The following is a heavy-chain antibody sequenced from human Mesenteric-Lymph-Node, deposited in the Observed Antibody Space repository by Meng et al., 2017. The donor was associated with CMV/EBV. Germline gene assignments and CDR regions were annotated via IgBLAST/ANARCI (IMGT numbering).Heavy chain of an antibody. D-gene: IGHD3-3*01. CDR3: ARPIFWRGYHTPTLFDP. Sequence: TCSSHAMSWVRQAPGQGLEWMGGIIPSLGTANYSQKFQGRVILTTDESTNTAYMELSSLRSDDTAVYYCARPIFWRGYHTPTLFDPWGQGTLVTVSS. CDR2: IIPSLGTA. J-gene: IGHJ5*02. V-gene: IGHV1-69*05. CDR1: TCSSHA.